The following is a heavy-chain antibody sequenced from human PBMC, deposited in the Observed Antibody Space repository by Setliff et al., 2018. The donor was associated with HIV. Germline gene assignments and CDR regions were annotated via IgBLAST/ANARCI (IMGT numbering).Heavy chain of an antibody. V-gene: IGHV4-34*01. CDR3: ARGTVITYFYDSSGSFDY. Sequence: PSETLSLTCAVYGESFSGYYWTWIRQPPGKGLEWIGEVNHSGNTNYNPSLKSRVTISADTPKNQFSLKLTSVTAADTAVYYCARGTVITYFYDSSGSFDYWGQGTLVTVSS. CDR2: VNHSGNT. D-gene: IGHD3-22*01. J-gene: IGHJ4*02. CDR1: GESFSGYY.